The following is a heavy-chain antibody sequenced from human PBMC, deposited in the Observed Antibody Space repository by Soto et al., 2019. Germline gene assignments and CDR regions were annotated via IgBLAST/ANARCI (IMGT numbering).Heavy chain of an antibody. J-gene: IGHJ4*02. V-gene: IGHV3-33*01. CDR3: ARTHGGRGYFDY. Sequence: GSLRLSCAASGFTFSSYGMHWVRQAPGKGLEWVAVIWYDGSNKYYADSVKGRFTISRDNSKNTLYLQMNSLRAEDTAVYYCARTHGGRGYFDYWGQGTLVTVSS. D-gene: IGHD4-17*01. CDR2: IWYDGSNK. CDR1: GFTFSSYG.